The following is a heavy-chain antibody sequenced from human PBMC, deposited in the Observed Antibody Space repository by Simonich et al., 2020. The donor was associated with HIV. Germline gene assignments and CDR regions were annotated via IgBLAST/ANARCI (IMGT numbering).Heavy chain of an antibody. CDR1: GFSLSTSGVG. D-gene: IGHD3-22*01. CDR2: IYWNDDK. CDR3: AHLYDSSGYYYVFFQH. Sequence: QITLKESGPTLVKPTQTLTLTCTFSGFSLSTSGVGVGWIRQPPGKALEWLALIYWNDDKRYSPSLKSRLTITKDTSKNPVVLTMTNMDPVDTATYYCAHLYDSSGYYYVFFQHWGQGTLVTVSS. V-gene: IGHV2-5*01. J-gene: IGHJ1*01.